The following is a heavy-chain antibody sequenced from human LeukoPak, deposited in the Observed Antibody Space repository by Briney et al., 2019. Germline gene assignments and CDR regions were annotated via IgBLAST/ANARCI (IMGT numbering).Heavy chain of an antibody. CDR3: VRVDWDAFDI. D-gene: IGHD3-9*01. CDR2: MNPNSGNT. V-gene: IGHV1-8*02. Sequence: ASVKVSCKASGGTFSSYAINWVRQATGQGLEWMGWMNPNSGNTGYAQKFQGRVTMTRNTSISTAYMELSSLRSEDTAVYYCVRVDWDAFDIWGQGTMVTVSS. J-gene: IGHJ3*02. CDR1: GGTFSSYA.